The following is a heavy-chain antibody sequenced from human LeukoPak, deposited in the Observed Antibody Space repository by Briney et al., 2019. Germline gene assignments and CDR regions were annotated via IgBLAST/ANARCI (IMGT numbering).Heavy chain of an antibody. Sequence: GGSLRLSCAGSGFTFSSYSMNWVRQAPGKALQWVSSISRSSSYIYYADSVKGRFTISRDNARNSLYLQMNSLRAEDTAVYYCARAPPGRDLLGGFDFWGQGIRVAVSS. CDR3: ARAPPGRDLLGGFDF. V-gene: IGHV3-21*01. D-gene: IGHD2-15*01. CDR1: GFTFSSYS. J-gene: IGHJ4*02. CDR2: ISRSSSYI.